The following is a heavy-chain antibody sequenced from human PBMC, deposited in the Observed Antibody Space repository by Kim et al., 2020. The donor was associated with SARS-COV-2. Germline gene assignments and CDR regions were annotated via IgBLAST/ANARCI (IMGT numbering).Heavy chain of an antibody. J-gene: IGHJ6*02. D-gene: IGHD3-3*02. Sequence: NYAQTFLGRVTITADESTSTAYLEVNNLRSDDTSVYYCARWEVAFFYGLDVWGQGTTVAVSS. V-gene: IGHV1-69*01. CDR3: ARWEVAFFYGLDV.